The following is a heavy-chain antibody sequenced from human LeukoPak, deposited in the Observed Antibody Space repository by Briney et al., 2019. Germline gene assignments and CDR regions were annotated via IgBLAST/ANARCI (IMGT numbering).Heavy chain of an antibody. CDR3: AGPPGATSFDY. J-gene: IGHJ4*02. Sequence: SVKVSCKASGGTFNSYAISWVRQAPGQGLEWMGGIIPIFGTANYAQKFQGRVTITADESTSTAYMELSSLRSEDTAVYYCAGPPGATSFDYWGQGTLVTVSS. V-gene: IGHV1-69*13. D-gene: IGHD1-26*01. CDR2: IIPIFGTA. CDR1: GGTFNSYA.